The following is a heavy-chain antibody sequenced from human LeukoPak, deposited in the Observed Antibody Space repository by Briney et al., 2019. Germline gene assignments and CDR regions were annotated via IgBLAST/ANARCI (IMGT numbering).Heavy chain of an antibody. V-gene: IGHV3-48*04. CDR2: ISSSSSTI. Sequence: GGSLRLSCVGSGFTFSSYHMNWVRQAPGKGLEWASYISSSSSTIYYADSVKGRFTISRDNAKNSLYLQMNSLRAEDTAVYYCARANDSSGYYLNNFDYWGQGTLVTVSS. CDR3: ARANDSSGYYLNNFDY. J-gene: IGHJ4*02. D-gene: IGHD3-22*01. CDR1: GFTFSSYH.